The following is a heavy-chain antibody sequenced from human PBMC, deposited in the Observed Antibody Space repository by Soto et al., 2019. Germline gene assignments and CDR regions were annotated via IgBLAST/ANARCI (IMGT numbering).Heavy chain of an antibody. Sequence: EEQLVESGGGLVQPGGSLRLSCAASGFTLSSYEMNWVRQGPGKGLEWLSFISRSGDPIYYADSVKGRFTISRDTAKNSLFLQMNSLRAEDTAVYYCARDMGWLALEGLDLWGQGTVVTVSS. CDR2: ISRSGDPI. V-gene: IGHV3-48*03. J-gene: IGHJ3*01. CDR1: GFTLSSYE. D-gene: IGHD3-3*02. CDR3: ARDMGWLALEGLDL.